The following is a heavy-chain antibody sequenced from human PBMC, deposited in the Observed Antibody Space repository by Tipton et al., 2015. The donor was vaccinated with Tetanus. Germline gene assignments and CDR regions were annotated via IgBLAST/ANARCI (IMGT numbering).Heavy chain of an antibody. Sequence: TLSLTCSVSGGSISYTNYYWGWIRQAPGKGLEWIGSIYNTGNAYSNPALTSRVTMSVDASMIQFSLRLRSVTAADTAMYYCARGSRVLGPWFYWGQGTLVTVSS. V-gene: IGHV4-39*01. CDR3: ARGSRVLGPWFY. CDR2: IYNTGNA. J-gene: IGHJ4*02. D-gene: IGHD3-16*01. CDR1: GGSISYTNYY.